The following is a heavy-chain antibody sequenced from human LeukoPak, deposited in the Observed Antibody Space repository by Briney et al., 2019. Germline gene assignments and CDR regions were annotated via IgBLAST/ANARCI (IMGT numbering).Heavy chain of an antibody. D-gene: IGHD4/OR15-4a*01. CDR2: IYDSGST. Sequence: PSATLSLTCTVSGGSISSSSYYWGWLRQPPGKGLEWIGTIYDSGSTYYNLTLKSPVTISVDTSKNQFSLRLSSVTAADTAVYYSARDPYVKVKGADYFDYWGQGTLVTVSS. CDR1: GGSISSSSYY. J-gene: IGHJ4*02. V-gene: IGHV4-39*02. CDR3: ARDPYVKVKGADYFDY.